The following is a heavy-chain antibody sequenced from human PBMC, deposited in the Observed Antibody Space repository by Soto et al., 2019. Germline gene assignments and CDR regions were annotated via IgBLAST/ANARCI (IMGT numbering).Heavy chain of an antibody. V-gene: IGHV1-69*13. CDR3: ARPVYGDYVNYYYYYGMDV. CDR1: GGTFSSYA. D-gene: IGHD4-17*01. Sequence: SVKVSCKASGGTFSSYAISWVRQAPGQGLEWMGGIIPIFGTANYAQKFQGRVTITADESTSTAYMELSSLRSEDTAVYYCARPVYGDYVNYYYYYGMDVWGQGTTVTVSS. CDR2: IIPIFGTA. J-gene: IGHJ6*02.